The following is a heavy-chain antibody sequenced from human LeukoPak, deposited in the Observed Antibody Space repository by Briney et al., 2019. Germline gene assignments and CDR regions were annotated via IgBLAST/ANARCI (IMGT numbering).Heavy chain of an antibody. D-gene: IGHD5-12*01. CDR2: INHSGST. J-gene: IGHJ4*02. V-gene: IGHV4-34*01. CDR1: GFTFSSYE. CDR3: ARDVATIRRYDY. Sequence: PGGSLRLSCAASGFTFSSYEMNWVRQAPGKGLEWIGEINHSGSTNYNPSLKSRVTISVDTSKNQFSLKLSSVTAADTAVYYCARDVATIRRYDYWGQGTLVTVSS.